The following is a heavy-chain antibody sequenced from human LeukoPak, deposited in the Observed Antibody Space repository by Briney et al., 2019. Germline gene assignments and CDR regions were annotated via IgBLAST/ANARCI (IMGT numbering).Heavy chain of an antibody. V-gene: IGHV4-30-4*01. Sequence: PSQTLSLTCTVSGGSISSGDYYWSWIRQPPGKGLEWIGYIYYSGTTYYNPSLRSRLTISVDTSKNQFSLKLSSVTAADTAVYYCAGYGSGSNDYWGQGTLVTVPS. CDR1: GGSISSGDYY. D-gene: IGHD3-10*01. J-gene: IGHJ4*02. CDR3: AGYGSGSNDY. CDR2: IYYSGTT.